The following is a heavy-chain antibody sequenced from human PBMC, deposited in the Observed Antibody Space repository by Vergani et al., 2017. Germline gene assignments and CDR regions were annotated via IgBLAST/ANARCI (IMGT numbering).Heavy chain of an antibody. V-gene: IGHV4-38-2*02. D-gene: IGHD3-10*01. CDR3: AREGLHSGSGSYNDY. J-gene: IGHJ4*02. CDR1: GSSISSGYY. CDR2: VSHSGST. Sequence: QVQLQESGPGLVKPSETLSLTCAVSGSSISSGYYWAWIRQPPGKGLEWIVSVSHSGSTYYNPSLKSRITMSVDTSKNQFSLRLSSVTAADTAMYYCAREGLHSGSGSYNDYWGQGTLVTVSS.